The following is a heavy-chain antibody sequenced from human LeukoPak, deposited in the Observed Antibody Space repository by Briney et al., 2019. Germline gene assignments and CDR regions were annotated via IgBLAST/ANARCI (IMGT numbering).Heavy chain of an antibody. CDR1: GFTFNNYA. J-gene: IGHJ4*02. Sequence: GGSLRLSCAASGFTFNNYAMSWVRQPPGKGLEWVSSISDSGSSTNYADSVKGRFNMPRDNSKNTLYLQMNSLRAEDTAVYYCAKLIGQEGATGDYWGQGTLVTVSS. V-gene: IGHV3-23*01. CDR2: ISDSGSST. CDR3: AKLIGQEGATGDY. D-gene: IGHD1-14*01.